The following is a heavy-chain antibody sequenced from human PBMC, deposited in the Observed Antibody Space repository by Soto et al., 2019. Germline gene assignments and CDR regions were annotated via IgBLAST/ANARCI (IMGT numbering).Heavy chain of an antibody. J-gene: IGHJ5*02. V-gene: IGHV1-2*02. CDR3: ARGGREVPRIPYDT. D-gene: IGHD3-16*01. Sequence: ASVKVYCKASGYTFTDYYLHWVRQAPGQGLEWMGWINPNVGGTNYARKFQGRLTMTRDTSISTVYMQLTRLGPNDTAIYYCARGGREVPRIPYDTWGQGTLVTVSS. CDR1: GYTFTDYY. CDR2: INPNVGGT.